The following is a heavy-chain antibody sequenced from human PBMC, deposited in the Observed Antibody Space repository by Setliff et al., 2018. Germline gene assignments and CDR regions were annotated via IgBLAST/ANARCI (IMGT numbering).Heavy chain of an antibody. CDR3: ARDHSMGYSYGHHFDY. Sequence: PGGSLRLSCAASGFTFSSYWMSWVRQAPGKGLEWVANIKQDGSEKYYVDSVKGRFTISRDNAKNSLYLQMNSLRAEDTAVYYCARDHSMGYSYGHHFDYWGQGTTVTVSS. CDR2: IKQDGSEK. CDR1: GFTFSSYW. V-gene: IGHV3-7*01. J-gene: IGHJ4*03. D-gene: IGHD5-18*01.